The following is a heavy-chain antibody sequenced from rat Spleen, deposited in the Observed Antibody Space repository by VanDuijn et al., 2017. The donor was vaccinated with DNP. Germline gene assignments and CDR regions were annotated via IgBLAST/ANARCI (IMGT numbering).Heavy chain of an antibody. CDR2: MHNVDST. CDR1: GYSITSSFR. Sequence: EVQLQESGPGLVKPSQSLSLTCSVTGYSITSSFRWSWIRKFPGNKLEWMGYMHNVDSTNYNPSLKSRISITRETSKNQFFLQVNSVSIEDSATYYCAIQLGVFDYWGQGVMVTVSS. J-gene: IGHJ2*01. V-gene: IGHV3-3*01. D-gene: IGHD5-1*01. CDR3: AIQLGVFDY.